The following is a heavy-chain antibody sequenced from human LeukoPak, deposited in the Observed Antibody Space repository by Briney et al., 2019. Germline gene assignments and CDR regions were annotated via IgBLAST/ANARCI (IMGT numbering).Heavy chain of an antibody. CDR3: ARSLSPGYYYYYMDV. CDR2: IYTSGST. V-gene: IGHV4-61*02. Sequence: PSETLSLTCTVSGGSISSGSYYWSWIRQPAGKGLEWIGRIYTSGSTNYNPSLKSRVTISVDTSKNQFSLKLSSVTAADTAVYYCARSLSPGYYYYYMDVWGKGTTVTISS. CDR1: GGSISSGSYY. D-gene: IGHD3-10*01. J-gene: IGHJ6*03.